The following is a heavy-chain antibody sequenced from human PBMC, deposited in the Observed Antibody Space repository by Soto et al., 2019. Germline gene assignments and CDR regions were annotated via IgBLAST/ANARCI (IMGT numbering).Heavy chain of an antibody. CDR1: GYTFTSYD. CDR2: MNPNSGRT. CDR3: ARDEGYCSSTSCYGAYYYYYGMDV. V-gene: IGHV1-8*01. Sequence: QVQLVQSGAEVRKPGASVKVSCKASGYTFTSYDINWVRQAPGQGLEWMGWMNPNSGRTAYAQKFQGRVTMTRSTSISTAYMELSSLRSEDTAVYYCARDEGYCSSTSCYGAYYYYYGMDVWGQGTTVTVSS. J-gene: IGHJ6*02. D-gene: IGHD2-2*01.